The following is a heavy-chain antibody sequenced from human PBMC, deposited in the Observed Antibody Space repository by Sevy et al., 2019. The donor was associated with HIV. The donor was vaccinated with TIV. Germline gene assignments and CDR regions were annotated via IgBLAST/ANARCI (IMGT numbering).Heavy chain of an antibody. J-gene: IGHJ5*02. CDR3: ATVGLRYYSGASSYQGDWFDP. CDR1: GYSLTKLS. CDR2: IDPQAGET. V-gene: IGHV1-24*01. D-gene: IGHD2-15*01. Sequence: ASVKVSCKVSGYSLTKLSIHWVRQAPGKGLEWMGDIDPQAGETIYAQRFQGRVTMTEDTSTDTTYMELGSLTSEDTAVYYCATVGLRYYSGASSYQGDWFDPWGQGTLVTVSS.